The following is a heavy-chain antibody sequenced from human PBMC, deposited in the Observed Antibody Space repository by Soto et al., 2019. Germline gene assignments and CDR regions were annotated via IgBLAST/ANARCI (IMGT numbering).Heavy chain of an antibody. Sequence: QVQRVESGGGLVKPGGSLRLSCAASGIVFSDYMSWVRQAPGKGLEWLSYISGSGRTIYSADSVKGRFTISRDNATNSLYLQMHNVRTYDTAVYYCARFFFPWGWFDPWGQGTLVTVSS. CDR1: GIVFSDY. D-gene: IGHD3-16*01. V-gene: IGHV3-11*01. J-gene: IGHJ5*02. CDR2: ISGSGRTI. CDR3: ARFFFPWGWFDP.